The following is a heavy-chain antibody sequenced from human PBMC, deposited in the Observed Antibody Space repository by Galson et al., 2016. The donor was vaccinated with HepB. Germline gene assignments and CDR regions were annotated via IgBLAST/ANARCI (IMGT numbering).Heavy chain of an antibody. D-gene: IGHD6-19*01. CDR2: ITGYGAST. Sequence: SLRLSCAASGFTFRSYGMSWVRQVPGKGLAWVSTITGYGASTYSADSVKGRFSISRDNSRTTLDLQMHSLRGEDTALYYCAKDPYYSSGWGAFESWGQGTLVTVSS. J-gene: IGHJ4*02. CDR3: AKDPYYSSGWGAFES. CDR1: GFTFRSYG. V-gene: IGHV3-23*01.